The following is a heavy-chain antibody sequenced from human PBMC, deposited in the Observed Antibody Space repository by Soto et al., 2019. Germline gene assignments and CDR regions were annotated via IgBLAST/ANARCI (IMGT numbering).Heavy chain of an antibody. V-gene: IGHV1-69*13. CDR1: GYTLTELS. CDR3: ARHGSEPRYYYYGMDV. J-gene: IGHJ6*02. D-gene: IGHD3-10*01. Sequence: SVKVSCKVSGYTLTELSMHWVRQAPGQGLEWMGGIISIFGTANYAQKFQGRVTITADESTSTAYMELSSLRSEDTAVYYCARHGSEPRYYYYGMDVWGQGTTVTVSS. CDR2: IISIFGTA.